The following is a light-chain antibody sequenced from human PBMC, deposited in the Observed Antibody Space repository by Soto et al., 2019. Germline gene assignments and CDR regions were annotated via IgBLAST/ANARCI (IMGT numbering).Light chain of an antibody. CDR2: DVT. CDR1: SSDVGGYDH. J-gene: IGLJ3*02. Sequence: QSALTQPASVSRSPGQSITISCTGTSSDVGGYDHVSWYQQHPGKAPKLIIYDVTVRPSGISPRFSGSKSDNTASLAVSGLQPEDEADYYCSSYTNKDTLVFGGGTKLTVL. V-gene: IGLV2-14*03. CDR3: SSYTNKDTLV.